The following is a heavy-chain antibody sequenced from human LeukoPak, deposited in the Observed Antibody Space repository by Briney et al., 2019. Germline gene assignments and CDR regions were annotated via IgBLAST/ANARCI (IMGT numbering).Heavy chain of an antibody. CDR2: IYHSGST. CDR1: GYSISSGYY. Sequence: PSETLSLTRTVSGYSISSGYYWGWIRQPPGKGLEWIGSIYHSGSTYYNPSLKSRVTISVDTSKNQFSLKLSSVTAADTAVYYCARSRGQAFDIWGQGTMVTVSS. CDR3: ARSRGQAFDI. V-gene: IGHV4-38-2*02. J-gene: IGHJ3*02.